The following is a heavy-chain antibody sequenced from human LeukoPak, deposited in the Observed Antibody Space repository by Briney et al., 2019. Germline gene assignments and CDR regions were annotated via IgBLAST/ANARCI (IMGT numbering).Heavy chain of an antibody. D-gene: IGHD3-22*01. Sequence: GGSLRLSCAASGFTFSSYAMSWVRQAPGKGLEWVSAISGSGGSTYYADSVKGRFTISRDNSKNTLYLQMSSLRAEDTAVYYCARDKRTDSSGYYSDAFDIWGQGTMVTVSS. CDR3: ARDKRTDSSGYYSDAFDI. CDR1: GFTFSSYA. V-gene: IGHV3-23*01. CDR2: ISGSGGST. J-gene: IGHJ3*02.